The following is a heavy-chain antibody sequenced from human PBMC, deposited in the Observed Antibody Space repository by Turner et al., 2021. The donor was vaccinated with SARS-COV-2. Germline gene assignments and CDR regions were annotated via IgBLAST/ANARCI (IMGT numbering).Heavy chain of an antibody. J-gene: IGHJ4*02. CDR1: GFTVSSNY. D-gene: IGHD5-18*01. V-gene: IGHV3-53*01. Sequence: EVQLVESVGGLIQPGGSLRPPCAASGFTVSSNYMSWVRQAPGKGLEWVSVIYSGGSTYYADSVKGRFTISRDNSKNTLYLQMNSLRAEDTAVYYCARVGSYGRRDVDYWGQGTLVTVSS. CDR2: IYSGGST. CDR3: ARVGSYGRRDVDY.